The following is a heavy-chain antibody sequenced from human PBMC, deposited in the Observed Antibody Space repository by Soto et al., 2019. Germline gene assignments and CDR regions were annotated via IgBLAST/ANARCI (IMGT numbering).Heavy chain of an antibody. J-gene: IGHJ3*02. Sequence: ASVKVSCKASGYTFTSYAMHWVRQAPGQRLEWMGWINAGNGNTKYSQKFQGRVTITRDTSASTAYMELSSLRSEDTAVYYCTTASFYDSSGYRLSAFDIWGQGTMVTVSS. CDR3: TTASFYDSSGYRLSAFDI. V-gene: IGHV1-3*01. D-gene: IGHD3-22*01. CDR2: INAGNGNT. CDR1: GYTFTSYA.